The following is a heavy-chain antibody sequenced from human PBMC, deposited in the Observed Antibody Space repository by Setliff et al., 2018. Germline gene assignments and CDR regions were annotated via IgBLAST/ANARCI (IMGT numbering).Heavy chain of an antibody. Sequence: LSLSCAASGFTFTNYAMSWVRQAPGKGLEWVSGILGSDGRTYYADSVKGRFTISRDNSKGTLYLQMSSLRAEDTAVYYCAKDYQSDSGWDFDYWGQGTLVTVSS. CDR1: GFTFTNYA. CDR3: AKDYQSDSGWDFDY. J-gene: IGHJ4*02. CDR2: ILGSDGRT. D-gene: IGHD6-19*01. V-gene: IGHV3-23*01.